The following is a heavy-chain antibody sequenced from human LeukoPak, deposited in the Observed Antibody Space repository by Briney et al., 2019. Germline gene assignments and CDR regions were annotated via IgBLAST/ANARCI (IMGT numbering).Heavy chain of an antibody. Sequence: GRSLRLSCAASGFTFSSYAMHWVRQAAGKGLEWAAVISYDGSNKYYADSVKGRFTISRDNSKNTLYLQMNSLRAEDTAVYYCARLFRVVVPAANTHFDYWGQGTLVTVSS. D-gene: IGHD2-2*01. CDR1: GFTFSSYA. CDR2: ISYDGSNK. V-gene: IGHV3-30*04. CDR3: ARLFRVVVPAANTHFDY. J-gene: IGHJ4*02.